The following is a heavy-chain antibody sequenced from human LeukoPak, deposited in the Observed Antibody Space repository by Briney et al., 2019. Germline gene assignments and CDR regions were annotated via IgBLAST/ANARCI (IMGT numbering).Heavy chain of an antibody. CDR2: IILVFGSA. J-gene: IGHJ3*02. CDR1: GGTFRNSA. D-gene: IGHD1-26*01. CDR3: AREPRIGGAFDI. Sequence: ASVKVSCKASGGTFRNSAISWVRQAPGQGPEWMGGIILVFGSANYAQKFQGRVTITTDESTSTAYMELSSLRSEDTAVYYCAREPRIGGAFDIWGQGTMVTVSS. V-gene: IGHV1-69*05.